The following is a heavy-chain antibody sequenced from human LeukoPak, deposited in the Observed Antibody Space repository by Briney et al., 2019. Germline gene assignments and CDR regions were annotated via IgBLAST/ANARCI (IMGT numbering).Heavy chain of an antibody. CDR1: GGSISSGSYY. CDR3: AGSNYDNWFDP. CDR2: IYHSGNT. J-gene: IGHJ5*02. D-gene: IGHD3-10*01. Sequence: SETLSLTCTVSGGSISSGSYYCGWIRQPPGKGLEWIGSIYHSGNTYCNPSLKSRVTLSVDTSKNQFSLKLSSVTAADTAVYYCAGSNYDNWFDPWGQGTLVSVSS. V-gene: IGHV4-39*01.